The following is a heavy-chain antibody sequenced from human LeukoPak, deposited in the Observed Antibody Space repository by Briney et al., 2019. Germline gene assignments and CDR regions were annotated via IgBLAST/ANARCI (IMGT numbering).Heavy chain of an antibody. CDR3: ARGGAYCGGDCYLDY. Sequence: SETLPLTCTASGGSISRYYWNWIRQPAGKGLEWIGRIYTSGTTNYNPSLKSRVTMSVDTSKNQFSLKLSSVTAADTAVYYCARGGAYCGGDCYLDYWGQGTLVTVSS. CDR1: GGSISRYY. J-gene: IGHJ4*02. D-gene: IGHD2-21*02. V-gene: IGHV4-4*07. CDR2: IYTSGTT.